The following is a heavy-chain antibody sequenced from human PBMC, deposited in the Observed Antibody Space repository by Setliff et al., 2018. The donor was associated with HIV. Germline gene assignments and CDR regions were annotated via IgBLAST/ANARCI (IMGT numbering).Heavy chain of an antibody. CDR2: ISAYDGNT. CDR1: GYTFTSYG. Sequence: ASVKVSCKASGYTFTSYGISWVRQAPGQGLEWMGWISAYDGNTDQAQRFRDRVAMTTDTSTRTAYMELRSLRSDDTAVYYCARGRTYDSSGYIGNWFDPWGQGTLVTVSS. D-gene: IGHD3-22*01. J-gene: IGHJ5*02. V-gene: IGHV1-18*01. CDR3: ARGRTYDSSGYIGNWFDP.